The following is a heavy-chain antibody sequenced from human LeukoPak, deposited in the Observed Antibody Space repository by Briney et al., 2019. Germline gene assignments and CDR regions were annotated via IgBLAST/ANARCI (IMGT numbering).Heavy chain of an antibody. V-gene: IGHV3-11*05. Sequence: GGSLRLSCAASGFTFSDYYMSWIRQAPGKGLEWISYISSSSSYTNYADSVKGRFTISRDNAKKSLYLQMNSLRAEDTAVYYCARDGVTRISQIDYWGQGTLVTVSS. J-gene: IGHJ4*02. D-gene: IGHD2-21*02. CDR1: GFTFSDYY. CDR2: ISSSSSYT. CDR3: ARDGVTRISQIDY.